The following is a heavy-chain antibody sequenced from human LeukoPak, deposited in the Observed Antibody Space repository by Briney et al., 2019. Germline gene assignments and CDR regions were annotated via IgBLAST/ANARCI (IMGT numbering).Heavy chain of an antibody. Sequence: SETLSLTCTVSDGSITYYDWSWVRQPPGKGLEFIGHVHYSGTTNYNPSLRSRVTISIDTSKKHFFLKLKSVTAADTAVYYCATGYGDFRVEGRYFYSWGQGTLVTVSS. D-gene: IGHD4-17*01. CDR2: VHYSGTT. J-gene: IGHJ4*02. CDR3: ATGYGDFRVEGRYFYS. V-gene: IGHV4-59*01. CDR1: DGSITYYD.